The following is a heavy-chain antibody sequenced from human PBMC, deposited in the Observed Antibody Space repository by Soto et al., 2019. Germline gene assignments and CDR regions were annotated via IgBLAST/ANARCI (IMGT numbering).Heavy chain of an antibody. D-gene: IGHD1-7*01. CDR1: GGTFSSYA. CDR2: IIPIFGTA. J-gene: IGHJ6*02. Sequence: QVQLVQSGAEVKKPDSSVKVSCKASGGTFSSYAISWVRQAPGQGLEWMGGIIPIFGTANYAQKFQGRVTITADESTSTAYMELSSLRSEDTAVYYCASVLELHYYYGMDVWGQGTTVTVSS. CDR3: ASVLELHYYYGMDV. V-gene: IGHV1-69*12.